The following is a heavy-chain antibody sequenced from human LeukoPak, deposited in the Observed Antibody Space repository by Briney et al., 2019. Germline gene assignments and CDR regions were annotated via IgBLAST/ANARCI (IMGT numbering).Heavy chain of an antibody. Sequence: SETLSLTCTVSGGSISSRFDYWGWIRQPPGKGLEWIGSMYYSGSTYYNPSLKSRVTIPVDTSKNQFSLRLSSVTAADTAVYYCARRVGDWRQGSLVSDSS. D-gene: IGHD3-10*01. V-gene: IGHV4-39*01. CDR2: MYYSGST. J-gene: IGHJ4*02. CDR3: ARRVGD. CDR1: GGSISSRFDY.